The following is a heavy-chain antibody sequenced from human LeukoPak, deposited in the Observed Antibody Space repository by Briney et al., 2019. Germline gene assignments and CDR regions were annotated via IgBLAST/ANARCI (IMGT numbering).Heavy chain of an antibody. CDR2: ISGYNGNT. D-gene: IGHD3-22*01. CDR3: ASLKNYYDSSGYLVTDAFDI. V-gene: IGHV1-18*01. Sequence: ASVKVSCKASGYTFTTYNINWVRQAPGQGLEWMGWISGYNGNTNYAQKLQGRVTMTADTSTSTAYMELRSLKSDDTAVYYCASLKNYYDSSGYLVTDAFDIWGQGTMVTVSS. CDR1: GYTFTTYN. J-gene: IGHJ3*02.